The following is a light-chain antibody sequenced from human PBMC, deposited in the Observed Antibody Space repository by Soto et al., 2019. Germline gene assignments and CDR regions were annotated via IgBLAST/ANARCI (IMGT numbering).Light chain of an antibody. J-gene: IGKJ2*01. CDR2: DAS. CDR1: QSVSSF. V-gene: IGKV3-20*01. CDR3: QQYGSSLYT. Sequence: EIVLTQSPATLSLSPGERATLSCRASQSVSSFLAWYQQKPGQAPRLLIYDASSRATGIPDRFSGSGSGTDFTLTINRLEPEDFAVYYCQQYGSSLYTFGQGTKVDIK.